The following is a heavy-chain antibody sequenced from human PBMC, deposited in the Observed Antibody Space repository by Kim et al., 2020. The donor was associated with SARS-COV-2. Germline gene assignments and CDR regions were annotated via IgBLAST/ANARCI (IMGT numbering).Heavy chain of an antibody. J-gene: IGHJ6*02. Sequence: GESLKISCKGSGYSFTSYWISWVRQMPGKGLEWMGRIDPSDSYTNYSPSFQGHVTISADKSISTAYLQWSSLKASDTAMYYCARQLRYSSSSEDYYYYYGMDVWGQGTTVTVSS. CDR1: GYSFTSYW. D-gene: IGHD6-6*01. V-gene: IGHV5-10-1*01. CDR3: ARQLRYSSSSEDYYYYYGMDV. CDR2: IDPSDSYT.